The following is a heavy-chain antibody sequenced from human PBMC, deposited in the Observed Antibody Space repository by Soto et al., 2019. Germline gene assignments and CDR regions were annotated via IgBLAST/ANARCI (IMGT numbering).Heavy chain of an antibody. CDR1: GYTFTNYG. V-gene: IGHV1-18*01. J-gene: IGHJ4*02. CDR2: ISAYSGNT. CDR3: ARSPSWETTVTPCYFDY. Sequence: ASVKVSCKASGYTFTNYGISWVRQAPGQGLEWMGWISAYSGNTNYAQNFQGRVTMTTDTSTSTAYMELRSLRSDDTAVYYCARSPSWETTVTPCYFDYWGQGTLVTVSS. D-gene: IGHD4-4*01.